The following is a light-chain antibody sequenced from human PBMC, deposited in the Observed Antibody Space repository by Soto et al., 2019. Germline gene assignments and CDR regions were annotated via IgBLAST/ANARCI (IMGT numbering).Light chain of an antibody. Sequence: EMVLTQSPGTLSLSPGESATLSCGASESVSSSYLAWYQQKPGQAPRLLIYGATTRLRGVPDRFSGSGSGTDFTLTISRLEPEDFVVYYCQQYGSSPFTFGPGTKVDI. CDR2: GAT. V-gene: IGKV3-20*01. CDR3: QQYGSSPFT. CDR1: ESVSSSY. J-gene: IGKJ3*01.